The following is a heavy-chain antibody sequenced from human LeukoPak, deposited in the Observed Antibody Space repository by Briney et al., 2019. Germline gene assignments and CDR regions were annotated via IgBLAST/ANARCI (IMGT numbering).Heavy chain of an antibody. CDR2: IFHTGST. V-gene: IGHV4-30-2*01. CDR3: ARGLQFLDY. Sequence: SQTLSLTCAVSGGSISSGDYSWSWIRQPLGKGPEWMGYIFHTGSTYYNPSLKSRVTISLDMSTNQFSLRLSSVTAADTAVYYCARGLQFLDYWGQGTLVTVSS. CDR1: GGSISSGDYS. J-gene: IGHJ4*02. D-gene: IGHD4-11*01.